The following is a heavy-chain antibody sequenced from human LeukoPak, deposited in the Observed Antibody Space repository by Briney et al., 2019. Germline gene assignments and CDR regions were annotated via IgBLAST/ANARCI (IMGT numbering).Heavy chain of an antibody. CDR3: AREVRSDCYHPVAGCGMDV. D-gene: IGHD2-21*02. Sequence: SHTLSLTCTVCGRSISSCSYHGRWTPQPAGKGLEWIARIYTRGRTIYNPSLKSRFSISVDTSKNQSSMKLSSVTAADTAVYYCAREVRSDCYHPVAGCGMDVWGQGATVTLSS. J-gene: IGHJ6*02. V-gene: IGHV4-61*02. CDR1: GRSISSCSYH. CDR2: IYTRGRT.